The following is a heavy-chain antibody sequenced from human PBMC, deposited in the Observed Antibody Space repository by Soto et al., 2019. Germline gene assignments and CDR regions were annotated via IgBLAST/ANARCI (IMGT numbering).Heavy chain of an antibody. J-gene: IGHJ4*02. Sequence: QVQLVQSGAEVKKPGSSVKVSCKASGGTFSSYTISWVRQAPGQGLEWMGRIIPILGIANYAQKFQGRVTIPADKSTSTAYMELSSLKSEDTAVYYCARATGSIAASRGGYYCDYWGQGTLVTVSS. CDR3: ARATGSIAASRGGYYCDY. CDR1: GGTFSSYT. V-gene: IGHV1-69*02. CDR2: IIPILGIA. D-gene: IGHD6-25*01.